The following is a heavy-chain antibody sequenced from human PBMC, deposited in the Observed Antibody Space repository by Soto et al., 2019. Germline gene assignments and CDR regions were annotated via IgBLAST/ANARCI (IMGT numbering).Heavy chain of an antibody. J-gene: IGHJ6*02. CDR3: ARGLEWSDYYYYGMDV. V-gene: IGHV1-3*01. CDR1: GYTFTSYA. CDR2: INAGNGNT. Sequence: QVQLVQSGAEVKKPGASVKVSCKASGYTFTSYAMHWVRQAPGQRLEWMGWINAGNGNTKYSQKFQGRVTITRDTSASTAYMELSSLRSEDTAGYYCARGLEWSDYYYYGMDVWGQGTTVTVSS. D-gene: IGHD3-3*01.